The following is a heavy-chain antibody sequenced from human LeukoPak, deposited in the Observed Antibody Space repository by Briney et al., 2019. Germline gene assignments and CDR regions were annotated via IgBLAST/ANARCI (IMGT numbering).Heavy chain of an antibody. CDR1: GYSISSGYY. V-gene: IGHV4-38-2*02. J-gene: IGHJ4*02. Sequence: SETLSLTCTVSGYSISSGYYWGWIRQPPGKGLEWIGRIYTSGSTNYNPSLKSRVTMSVDTSKNQFSLKLSSVTAADTAVYYCAGEAYCGGDCYFDYWGQGTLVTVSS. CDR2: IYTSGST. CDR3: AGEAYCGGDCYFDY. D-gene: IGHD2-21*02.